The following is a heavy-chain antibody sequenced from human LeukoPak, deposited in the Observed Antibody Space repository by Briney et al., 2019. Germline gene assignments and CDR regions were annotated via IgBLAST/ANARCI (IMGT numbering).Heavy chain of an antibody. J-gene: IGHJ5*02. V-gene: IGHV1-69*04. CDR2: IIPILGIA. D-gene: IGHD2-21*02. CDR1: GGTFSSYA. Sequence: SVKVSCKASGGTFSSYAISWVRQAPGQGLEWMGRIIPILGIANYAQKFQGRVTITADKSTSTAYMELSSLRSEDTAVYYCARVQFRLLSRWFGPWGQGTLVTVSS. CDR3: ARVQFRLLSRWFGP.